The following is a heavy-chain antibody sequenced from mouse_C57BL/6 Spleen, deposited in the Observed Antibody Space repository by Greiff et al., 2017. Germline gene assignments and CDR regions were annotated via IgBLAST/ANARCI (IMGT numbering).Heavy chain of an antibody. V-gene: IGHV2-6*01. J-gene: IGHJ3*01. CDR3: ASDRELTGTVAY. D-gene: IGHD4-1*01. CDR2: IWGVGST. CDR1: GFSLTSYG. Sequence: VLLVESGPGLVAPSQSLSITCTVSGFSLTSYGVDWVRQSPGKGLEWLGVIWGVGSTNYNSALKSRLSISKDNSKSQVFLKMNSLQTDDTAVYYCASDRELTGTVAYWGQGTLVTVSA.